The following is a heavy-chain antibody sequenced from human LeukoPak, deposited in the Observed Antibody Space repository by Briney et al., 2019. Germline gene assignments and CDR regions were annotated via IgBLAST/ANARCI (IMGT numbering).Heavy chain of an antibody. V-gene: IGHV4-61*01. Sequence: PSETLSLTCPVSGGSVSSGSYYWSWIRQPPGKGLEWIGYIYYSGSTNYNPSLKSRVTISVDTSKNQFSLKLSSVTAADTAVYYCARGSRGYSYGWGQGTLVTVSS. CDR2: IYYSGST. CDR1: GGSVSSGSYY. D-gene: IGHD5-18*01. CDR3: ARGSRGYSYG. J-gene: IGHJ4*02.